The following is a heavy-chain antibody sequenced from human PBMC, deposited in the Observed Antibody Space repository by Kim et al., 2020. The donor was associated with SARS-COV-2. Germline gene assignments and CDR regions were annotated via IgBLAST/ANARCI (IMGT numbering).Heavy chain of an antibody. CDR2: TYSDGTT. Sequence: SETLSLTCTVSGGSVSSRRYQWSWIRQPPGKGLEWIGYTYSDGTTNYNPSLKSRVTISADTSKNQFSLILTSVTAADTAVYYCARSHGGYWGQGTLSPSPQ. V-gene: IGHV4-61*01. D-gene: IGHD3-10*01. CDR3: ARSHGGY. CDR1: GGSVSSRRYQ. J-gene: IGHJ4*02.